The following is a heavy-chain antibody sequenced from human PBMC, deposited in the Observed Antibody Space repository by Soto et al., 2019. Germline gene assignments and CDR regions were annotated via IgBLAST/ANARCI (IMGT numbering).Heavy chain of an antibody. D-gene: IGHD2-21*02. CDR2: IYHSGRT. CDR3: ERQRTTVVTQAYFDY. V-gene: IGHV4-39*01. CDR1: GESISSSSYY. Sequence: SETLSLTCIVSGESISSSSYYWVWIRQPPGKGLEWIGSIYHSGRTYYNPSLKSRVSISIDTSKNQFSLKLSSVTAADTALYYCERQRTTVVTQAYFDYWGQGALVT. J-gene: IGHJ4*02.